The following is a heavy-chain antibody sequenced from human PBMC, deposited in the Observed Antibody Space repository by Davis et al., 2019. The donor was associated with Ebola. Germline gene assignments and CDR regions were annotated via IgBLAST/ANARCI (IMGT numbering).Heavy chain of an antibody. D-gene: IGHD3-16*02. V-gene: IGHV4-34*01. CDR1: RGAFSGYY. CDR3: ARHTRRYVWGSYRLIPAGMDV. CDR2: INHNGNT. Sequence: SETLSLTCGVHRGAFSGYYWAWIRQPPGKGLEWIGEINHNGNTNYRSSLKSRLTISVDTSKNEMFLNLTSVTAADTAVYYCARHTRRYVWGSYRLIPAGMDVWGQGTTVTVSS. J-gene: IGHJ6*02.